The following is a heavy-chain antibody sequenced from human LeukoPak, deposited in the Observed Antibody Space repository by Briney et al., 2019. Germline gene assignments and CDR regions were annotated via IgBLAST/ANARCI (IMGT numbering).Heavy chain of an antibody. CDR1: GFTFSDYS. Sequence: GGSLRLSCAASGFTFSDYSMNWVRQATGKGLEWVSYISSIGATIYYADSVKGRFTNSRDNAKNSLYLQMNSLRAEDTAVYYCARVDRGFHIVVDYWGQGTLVTVSS. D-gene: IGHD2-21*01. CDR2: ISSIGATI. CDR3: ARVDRGFHIVVDY. V-gene: IGHV3-48*03. J-gene: IGHJ4*02.